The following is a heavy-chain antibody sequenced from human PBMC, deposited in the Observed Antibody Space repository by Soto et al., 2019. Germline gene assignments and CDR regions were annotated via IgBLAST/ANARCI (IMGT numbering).Heavy chain of an antibody. CDR2: IKPNTDDT. CDR3: ARSPYSLEGVGQHYYSGMDL. J-gene: IGHJ6*02. Sequence: QVQLVQSGAAVKRPGASVKVSCEPSGFTFSGFYLHWVRQAPGQGLEGMGWIKPNTDDTGYAQKFQGRVTLTWDTSSSAGYLDLSRLRSDDTAVYYCARSPYSLEGVGQHYYSGMDLWGLGTTVTVSS. V-gene: IGHV1-2*02. D-gene: IGHD2-15*01. CDR1: GFTFSGFY.